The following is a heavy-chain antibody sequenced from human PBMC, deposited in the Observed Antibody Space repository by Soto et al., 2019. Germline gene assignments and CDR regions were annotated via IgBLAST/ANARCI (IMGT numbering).Heavy chain of an antibody. CDR3: ARGERGYSYGTTNGNDY. CDR2: IIPIFGTA. CDR1: GGTVSSYA. D-gene: IGHD5-18*01. Sequence: QVQLVQSGAEVKKPGSSVKVSCKASGGTVSSYAISWVRQAPGQGLEWMGGIIPIFGTANYAQKFQGRVTITADESTSTAYMELSSLRSEDTAVYYCARGERGYSYGTTNGNDYWGQGTLVTVSS. V-gene: IGHV1-69*12. J-gene: IGHJ4*02.